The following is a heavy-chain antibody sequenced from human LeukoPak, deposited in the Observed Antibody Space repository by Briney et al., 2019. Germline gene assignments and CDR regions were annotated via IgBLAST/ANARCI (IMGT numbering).Heavy chain of an antibody. CDR3: ARDLIHYDILTGYPDYYYYYMDV. Sequence: SETLSLTCTVSGGSISSYYWSWIRQPAGKGLEWVGRIYTSGSTNYNPSLKSRVTMSVDTSKNQFSLKLSSVTAADTAVYYCARDLIHYDILTGYPDYYYYYMDVWGKGTTVTISS. D-gene: IGHD3-9*01. J-gene: IGHJ6*03. V-gene: IGHV4-4*07. CDR1: GGSISSYY. CDR2: IYTSGST.